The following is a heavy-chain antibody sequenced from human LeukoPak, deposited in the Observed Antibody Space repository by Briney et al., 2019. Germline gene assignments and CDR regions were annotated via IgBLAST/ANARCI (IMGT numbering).Heavy chain of an antibody. Sequence: GGSLRLSCAASGFTFSSYAMSWVRQAPGKGLEWVSAISGSGGSTYYADSVKGRLTISRDNSKNTLYLQMNSLRAEDTAVYYCAKELDVVVVAATQVYYYGMDVWGQGTTVTVSS. CDR3: AKELDVVVVAATQVYYYGMDV. CDR1: GFTFSSYA. V-gene: IGHV3-23*01. J-gene: IGHJ6*02. CDR2: ISGSGGST. D-gene: IGHD2-15*01.